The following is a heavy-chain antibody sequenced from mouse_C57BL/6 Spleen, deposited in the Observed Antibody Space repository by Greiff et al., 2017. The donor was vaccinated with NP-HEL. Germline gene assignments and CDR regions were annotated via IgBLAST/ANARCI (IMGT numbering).Heavy chain of an antibody. D-gene: IGHD2-1*01. J-gene: IGHJ4*01. CDR1: GYTFTSYW. CDR3: ARARGGNPYAMDY. V-gene: IGHV1-59*01. Sequence: QVQLKQSGAELVRPGTSVKLSCKASGYTFTSYWMHWVKQRPGHGLEWIGVIDPSDSYTNYNQKFKGKATLTVDTSSSTAYMQLSSLTAEDSAVYYCARARGGNPYAMDYWGQGTSVTVSS. CDR2: IDPSDSYT.